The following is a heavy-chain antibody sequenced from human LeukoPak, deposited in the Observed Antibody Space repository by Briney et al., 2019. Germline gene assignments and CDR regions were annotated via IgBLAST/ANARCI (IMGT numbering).Heavy chain of an antibody. J-gene: IGHJ6*02. D-gene: IGHD3-22*01. CDR3: ARLIVVVAGMDV. CDR1: GYTFTGYY. CDR2: INPNSGGT. Sequence: ASVKVSCKASGYTFTGYYMHWVRQAPGQGLEWMGWINPNSGGTNYAQKFQGRVTMTRDTSISTAYMELSRLRSDDTAVYYCARLIVVVAGMDVWGQGTTVTVSS. V-gene: IGHV1-2*02.